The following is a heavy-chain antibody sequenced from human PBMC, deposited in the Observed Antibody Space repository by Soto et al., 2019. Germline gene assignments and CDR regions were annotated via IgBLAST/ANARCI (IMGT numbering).Heavy chain of an antibody. J-gene: IGHJ6*02. V-gene: IGHV1-8*01. CDR2: MNPNSGNT. CDR1: GYTFTSYD. CDR3: AAETMGYGYYYGMDV. Sequence: ASVKVSCKASGYTFTSYDINWVRQATGQGLEWMGWMNPNSGNTGYAQKFQGRVTMTRNTSISTAYMELSSLRSEDTAVYYCAAETMGYGYYYGMDVWGQGTTVTVSS. D-gene: IGHD4-17*01.